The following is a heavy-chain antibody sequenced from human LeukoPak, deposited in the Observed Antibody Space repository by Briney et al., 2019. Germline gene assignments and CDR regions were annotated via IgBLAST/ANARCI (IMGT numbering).Heavy chain of an antibody. J-gene: IGHJ6*02. CDR3: ASPYPGIAAAGNSYYYGMDV. V-gene: IGHV1-3*01. Sequence: ASVKVSCKTSGYSFTTYAIHWVRQAPGLRPEWMGWINAGNGNTKYSQKFQGRVTITRDTSASTAYMELSSLRSEDTAVYYCASPYPGIAAAGNSYYYGMDVWGQGTTVTVSS. D-gene: IGHD6-13*01. CDR2: INAGNGNT. CDR1: GYSFTTYA.